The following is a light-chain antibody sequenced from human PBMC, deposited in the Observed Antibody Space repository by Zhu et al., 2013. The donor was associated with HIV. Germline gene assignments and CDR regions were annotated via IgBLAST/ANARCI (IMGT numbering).Light chain of an antibody. CDR3: QQYGTSPLT. CDR2: GAA. Sequence: EIVLTQSPATLSLSPGEGATLSCRASQSVNSNYLAWYQQNPGQAPRLLIYGAAYRATGIPDRFSGSGSGTDFTLTITRLELEDFAVYYCQQYGTSPLTFGGGTKVEIQ. CDR1: QSVNSNY. V-gene: IGKV3-20*01. J-gene: IGKJ4*01.